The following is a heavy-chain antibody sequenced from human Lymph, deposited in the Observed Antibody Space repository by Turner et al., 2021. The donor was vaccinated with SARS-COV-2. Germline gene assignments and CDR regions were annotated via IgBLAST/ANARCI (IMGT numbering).Heavy chain of an antibody. CDR2: ISYSGST. CDR3: AIRRWLRGPIDY. Sequence: QLQLQESGPGLVKHSETLSLTCPVSGGSISSSSYYWGWIRQPPGKGLEWIGSISYSGSTYYNPSLKSRVTISVDTSKNHFSLKLSSVTAADTALYYCAIRRWLRGPIDYWGQGTLVTVSS. D-gene: IGHD5-12*01. CDR1: GGSISSSSYY. V-gene: IGHV4-39*02. J-gene: IGHJ4*02.